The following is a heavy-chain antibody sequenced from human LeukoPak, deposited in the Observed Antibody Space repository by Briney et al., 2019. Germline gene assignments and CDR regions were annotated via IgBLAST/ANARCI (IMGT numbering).Heavy chain of an antibody. V-gene: IGHV1-2*02. D-gene: IGHD2-2*01. CDR2: INPNSGGT. CDR1: GYTFTGYY. Sequence: ASVKVSCKASGYTFTGYYLHWVRQAPGQGLEWMGWINPNSGGTNSAQKFQGRLTMTRDTSISTAYMERRRLTSDDTALYYCARSVVVIPAATLDRYYFDYWGQGTLVTVSS. CDR3: ARSVVVIPAATLDRYYFDY. J-gene: IGHJ4*02.